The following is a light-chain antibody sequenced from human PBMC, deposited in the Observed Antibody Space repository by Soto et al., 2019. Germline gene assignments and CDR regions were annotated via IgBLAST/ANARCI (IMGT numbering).Light chain of an antibody. CDR2: AAS. J-gene: IGKJ2*01. V-gene: IGKV3-15*01. CDR3: QQYTNWPQT. CDR1: QSVSSN. Sequence: EIVMTQSPATLSVSPGERATLSCRATQSVSSNLAWYQQKPGQAPRLLIYAASTRATGIPARFSGGGSGTEFTLTISILQSEDFAVYYCQQYTNWPQTFGQGTKLEIK.